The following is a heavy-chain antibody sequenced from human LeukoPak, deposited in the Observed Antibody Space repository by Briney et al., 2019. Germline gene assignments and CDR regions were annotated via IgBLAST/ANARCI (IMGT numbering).Heavy chain of an antibody. D-gene: IGHD5-24*01. Sequence: SDTLSLTCTVSGGSISGYYWNWVRQPPGKGLEWIGYIYYGGSTNYNPSLKSRVSISVDASKNQFSLKLTSVTAADTAVYYCASHRDGDSHFDYWGQGTLVTVSS. CDR2: IYYGGST. J-gene: IGHJ4*02. CDR1: GGSISGYY. V-gene: IGHV4-59*08. CDR3: ASHRDGDSHFDY.